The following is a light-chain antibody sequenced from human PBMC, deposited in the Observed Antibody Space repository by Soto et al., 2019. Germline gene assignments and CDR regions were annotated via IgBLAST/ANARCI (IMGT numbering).Light chain of an antibody. J-gene: IGKJ1*01. V-gene: IGKV1-12*01. CDR1: QGVSSW. CDR3: HQDDSWT. CDR2: SAS. Sequence: DIQMTQSPSSLSASVGDRVTITCRASQGVSSWLGWYQQKPGRAPKLLIYSASTLQSGVPSRFSGSGSGTDFTLTISSLQPEDFAVYYCHQDDSWTFGQGTKVDIK.